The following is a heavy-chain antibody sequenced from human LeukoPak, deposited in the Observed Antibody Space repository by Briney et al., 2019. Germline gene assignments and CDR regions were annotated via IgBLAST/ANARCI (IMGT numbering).Heavy chain of an antibody. CDR3: ASGHPDYYYGMDV. Sequence: NPSETLSLTCTVSGGSFSSYYWSWIRQPPGKGLEWIGYIYYSGSTNYNPSLKSRVTISVDTSKNQFSLKLSSVTAADTAVYYCASGHPDYYYGMDVWGQGTTVTVSS. CDR2: IYYSGST. CDR1: GGSFSSYY. V-gene: IGHV4-59*01. J-gene: IGHJ6*02.